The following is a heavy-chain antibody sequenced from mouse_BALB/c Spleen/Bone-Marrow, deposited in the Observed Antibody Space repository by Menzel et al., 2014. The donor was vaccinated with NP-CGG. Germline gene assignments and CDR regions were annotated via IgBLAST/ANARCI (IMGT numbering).Heavy chain of an antibody. CDR1: GYSFTSYW. CDR2: IYPGNSDT. Sequence: EVQLQQSGTVLARPGASVKMSCKASGYSFTSYWMHWVKQRPGQGLEWIGAIYPGNSDTSYNQKFKGKAKLTAVTSASTAYMELSSLTNEGSAVYYCTRRWLLHGFYAMDYWGQGASVTVSS. CDR3: TRRWLLHGFYAMDY. D-gene: IGHD2-3*01. V-gene: IGHV1-5*01. J-gene: IGHJ4*01.